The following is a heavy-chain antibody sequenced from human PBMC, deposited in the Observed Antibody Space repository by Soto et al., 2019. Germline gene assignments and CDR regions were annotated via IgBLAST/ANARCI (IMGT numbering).Heavy chain of an antibody. CDR1: GFTFSSYS. CDR2: ISSSSSYI. D-gene: IGHD6-13*01. V-gene: IGHV3-21*01. CDR3: AREAAGYASFDY. Sequence: GGSLRLSCAASGFTFSSYSMNWVCQAPGKGLEWVSSISSSSSYIYYADSVKGRFTISRDNAKNSLYLQMNSLRAEDTAVYYCAREAAGYASFDYWGQGTLVTVSS. J-gene: IGHJ4*02.